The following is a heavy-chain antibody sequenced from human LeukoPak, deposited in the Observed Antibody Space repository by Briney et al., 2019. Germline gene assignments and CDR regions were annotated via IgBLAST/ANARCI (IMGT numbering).Heavy chain of an antibody. CDR1: GFTFNNYA. J-gene: IGHJ3*01. Sequence: GGYLRLYGSASGFTFNNYAMTWLDPGQGNGLEWVSGLSGSGGDTYYAVPVKGRFTISRDNSKNTLYLQLNSLRAENTAVYYCAKGGGWDYYESSHWGQGTVVTVSS. CDR3: AKGGGWDYYESSH. V-gene: IGHV3-23*01. D-gene: IGHD3-22*01. CDR2: LSGSGGDT.